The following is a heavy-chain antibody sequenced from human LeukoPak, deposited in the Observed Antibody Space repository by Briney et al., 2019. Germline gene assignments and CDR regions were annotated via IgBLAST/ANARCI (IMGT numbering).Heavy chain of an antibody. CDR2: IDPSDSYT. J-gene: IGHJ4*02. CDR1: GYSFTNYW. Sequence: GESLKISCKGSGYSFTNYWISWVRRMPGKGLEWMGRIDPSDSYTNYSPSFQGHVTISADKSISTSYLQWSSLKASDTAIYYCARHIYCSGGSCYYYFADYWGQRTLVTVSS. V-gene: IGHV5-10-1*01. CDR3: ARHIYCSGGSCYYYFADY. D-gene: IGHD2-15*01.